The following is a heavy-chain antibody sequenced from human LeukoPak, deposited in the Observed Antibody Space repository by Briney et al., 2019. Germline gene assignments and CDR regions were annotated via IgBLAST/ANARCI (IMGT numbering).Heavy chain of an antibody. V-gene: IGHV3-43*02. D-gene: IGHD2-8*01. CDR2: ISGDGGST. CDR1: GFTFGDYA. Sequence: GGSLRLSCAASGFTFGDYAMHWVRQAPGKGLEWVSLISGDGGSTYYADSVKGRFTISRDNSKNSLYLQMNSLRTEDTAVYYCTSLRGYCTNGVCYPDDYWGQGTLVTVSS. CDR3: TSLRGYCTNGVCYPDDY. J-gene: IGHJ4*02.